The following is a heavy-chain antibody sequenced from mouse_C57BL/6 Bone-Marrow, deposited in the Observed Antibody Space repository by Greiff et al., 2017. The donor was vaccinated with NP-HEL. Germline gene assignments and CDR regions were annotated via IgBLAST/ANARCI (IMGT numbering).Heavy chain of an antibody. V-gene: IGHV1-26*01. Sequence: EVQLQQSGPELVKPGASVKISCKASGYTFTDYYMNWVKQSHGKSLEWIGDINPNNGGTSYNQKFKGKATLTVDKSSSTAYMELRSLTSEDSAVYYCARSYYSTSYYYAMDYWGQGTSVTVSS. CDR3: ARSYYSTSYYYAMDY. D-gene: IGHD2-5*01. CDR1: GYTFTDYY. CDR2: INPNNGGT. J-gene: IGHJ4*01.